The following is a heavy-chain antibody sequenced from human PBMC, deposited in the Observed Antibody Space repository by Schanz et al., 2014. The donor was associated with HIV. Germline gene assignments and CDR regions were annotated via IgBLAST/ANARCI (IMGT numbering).Heavy chain of an antibody. CDR2: MNPRSGNT. J-gene: IGHJ4*02. Sequence: QVQLVQSGAEVKKPGSSVKVSCKASGGTFSSYAISWVRQASGQGLEWVGWMNPRSGNTGYAQKFQGRVTLTRNTSLTTAYMELSSLTSDDTAVYYCTRGARDCSNGVCGGTYFDYWGQGTLVTVSS. D-gene: IGHD2-8*01. CDR3: TRGARDCSNGVCGGTYFDY. CDR1: GGTFSSYA. V-gene: IGHV1-8*02.